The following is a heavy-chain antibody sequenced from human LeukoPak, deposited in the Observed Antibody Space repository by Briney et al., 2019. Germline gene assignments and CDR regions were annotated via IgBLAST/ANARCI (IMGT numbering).Heavy chain of an antibody. V-gene: IGHV4-59*01. CDR1: DGSISDSY. Sequence: SETLSLTCTVSDGSISDSYWSWIRQSPGKGLEWVGYIFYTGFTHYNPSLESRVTISVDTSKNQFSLRLNSVTAADTAVYYCAREKDIVVVVAAFDYWGQGTLVTVSS. CDR3: AREKDIVVVVAAFDY. CDR2: IFYTGFT. J-gene: IGHJ4*02. D-gene: IGHD2-15*01.